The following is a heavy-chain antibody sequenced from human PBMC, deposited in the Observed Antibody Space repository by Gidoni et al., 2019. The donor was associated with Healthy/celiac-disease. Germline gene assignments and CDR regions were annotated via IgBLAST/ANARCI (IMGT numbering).Heavy chain of an antibody. CDR1: GFTLSNAW. Sequence: EVQLVESGGGLVQPGGSLRLSCAASGFTLSNAWMHWVRPAPGKGLGWVGRIKSKTDGGTSDYASPVKGRFTISRDDSKNTLYLQMISLKTEDTAVYYCTTDLGAPRYDFWSGYPTWGQGPLVTVSS. V-gene: IGHV3-15*07. CDR2: IKSKTDGGTS. CDR3: TTDLGAPRYDFWSGYPT. J-gene: IGHJ5*02. D-gene: IGHD3-3*01.